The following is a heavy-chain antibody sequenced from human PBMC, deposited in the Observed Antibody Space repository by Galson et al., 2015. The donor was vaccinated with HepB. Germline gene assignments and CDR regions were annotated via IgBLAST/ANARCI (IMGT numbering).Heavy chain of an antibody. CDR3: ARRFDSSSPLAWDGMDV. Sequence: QSGAEVKKPGESLRISCKGSGYSFTSYWISWVRQMPGKGLEWMGRIDPSDSYTNYSPSFQGHVTISADKSISTAYLQWSSLKASDTAMYYCARRFDSSSPLAWDGMDVWGQGTTVTVSS. CDR2: IDPSDSYT. D-gene: IGHD6-6*01. V-gene: IGHV5-10-1*01. J-gene: IGHJ6*02. CDR1: GYSFTSYW.